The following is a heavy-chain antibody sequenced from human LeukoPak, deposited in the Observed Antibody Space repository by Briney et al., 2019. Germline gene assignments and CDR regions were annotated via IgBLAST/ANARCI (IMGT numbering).Heavy chain of an antibody. CDR3: ARGRGTGITIFGVAPNWFDP. V-gene: IGHV1-8*01. CDR1: GYTFTSYD. CDR2: MNPNSGNT. J-gene: IGHJ5*02. Sequence: VSVKVSCKASGYTFTSYDINWARQATGQGLEWMGWMNPNSGNTGYAQKFQGRVTMTRNTSISTAYMELSSLRSEDTAVYYCARGRGTGITIFGVAPNWFDPWGQGTLVTVSS. D-gene: IGHD3-3*01.